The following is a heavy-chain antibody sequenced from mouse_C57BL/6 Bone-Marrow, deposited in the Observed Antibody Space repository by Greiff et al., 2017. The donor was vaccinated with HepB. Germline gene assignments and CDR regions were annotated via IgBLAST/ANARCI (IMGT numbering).Heavy chain of an antibody. V-gene: IGHV10-1*01. Sequence: EVQGVESGGGLVQPKGSLKLSCAASGFSFNTYAMNWVRQAPGKGLEWVARIRSKSNNYATYYADSVKDRFTISRDDSESMLYLQMNNLKTEDTAMYYCVRQGLLRLFPYWGQGTLVTVSA. J-gene: IGHJ3*01. D-gene: IGHD1-1*01. CDR2: IRSKSNNYAT. CDR3: VRQGLLRLFPY. CDR1: GFSFNTYA.